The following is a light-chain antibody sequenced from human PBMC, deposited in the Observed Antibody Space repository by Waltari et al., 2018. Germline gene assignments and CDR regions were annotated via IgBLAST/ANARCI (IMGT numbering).Light chain of an antibody. Sequence: QPALTQPPSASGTPGQWVSVSCSGSSSNIGSNAVNWYQQLPGMAPKLLIYYDNQLPSGVPDRVSGSKSGTSASLAISGLQSEDEADYICAAWDDSLSAYVFGTGTKVTVL. J-gene: IGLJ1*01. CDR3: AAWDDSLSAYV. CDR1: SSNIGSNA. V-gene: IGLV1-44*01. CDR2: YDN.